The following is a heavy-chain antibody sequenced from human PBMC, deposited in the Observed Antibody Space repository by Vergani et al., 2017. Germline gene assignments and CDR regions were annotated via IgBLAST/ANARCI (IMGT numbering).Heavy chain of an antibody. J-gene: IGHJ3*02. CDR2: IIPIFGTA. D-gene: IGHD2-2*01. CDR3: AREGCSNTSCYPIGWGIGAFDI. Sequence: QVQLVQSGAEVKKPGSSVKVSCKASGGNFSSYAISWVRQAPGQGLEWMGGIIPIFGTANYAQKFQGRVTITADESTSTAYMELSGLRSEDTAVYYCAREGCSNTSCYPIGWGIGAFDIWGQGTMVTVSS. CDR1: GGNFSSYA. V-gene: IGHV1-69*01.